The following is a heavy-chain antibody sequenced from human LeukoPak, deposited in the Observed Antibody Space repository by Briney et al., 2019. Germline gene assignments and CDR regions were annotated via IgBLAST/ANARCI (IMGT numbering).Heavy chain of an antibody. Sequence: GRSLRLSCAASGFTFSSYAMHWVRQAPGKGREWVAVISYDGSNKYYADSVKGRFTITRDNSKNTLYLQMNSLRAEDTAVYYCAREIVVVPAAQNAFDIWGQGTMVTVSS. V-gene: IGHV3-30*04. CDR1: GFTFSSYA. CDR2: ISYDGSNK. D-gene: IGHD2-2*01. J-gene: IGHJ3*02. CDR3: AREIVVVPAAQNAFDI.